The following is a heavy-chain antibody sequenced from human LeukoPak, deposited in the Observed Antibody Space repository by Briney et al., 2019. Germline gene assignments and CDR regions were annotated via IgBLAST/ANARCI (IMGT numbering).Heavy chain of an antibody. CDR1: GYTFTSYA. V-gene: IGHV1-3*03. CDR3: ATDLASRGYSYLDY. D-gene: IGHD5-18*01. J-gene: IGHJ4*02. Sequence: ASVKVSCKASGYTFTSYAMHWVRQAPGQRLEWMGWINAGNGNTKYSQEFQGRVTMTEDTSTDTAYMELSSLRSEDTAVYYCATDLASRGYSYLDYWGQGTLVTVSS. CDR2: INAGNGNT.